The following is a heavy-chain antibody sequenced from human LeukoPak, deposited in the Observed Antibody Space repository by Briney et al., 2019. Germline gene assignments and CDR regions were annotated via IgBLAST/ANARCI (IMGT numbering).Heavy chain of an antibody. CDR3: ARVGATTADAFDI. J-gene: IGHJ3*02. V-gene: IGHV3-11*04. Sequence: GGSLRLSCAASGFNFGNFYMSWIRQAPGKGLEWVAIISSRDDSVHYADAVKGRFTISRDNAKNSLYLQMNSLRAEDTAVYYCARVGATTADAFDIWGQGTMVTVSS. D-gene: IGHD1-26*01. CDR2: ISSRDDSV. CDR1: GFNFGNFY.